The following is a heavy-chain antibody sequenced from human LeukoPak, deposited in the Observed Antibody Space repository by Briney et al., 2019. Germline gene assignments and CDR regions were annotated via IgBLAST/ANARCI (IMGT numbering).Heavy chain of an antibody. CDR1: GYTFTSYG. Sequence: ASVKVSCKASGYTFTSYGMSWVRQAPGQGLEWMGWISAYNGNTNYAQKLQGRVTMTTDTSTSTAYMELRSLRSDDTAVYYCARGVGDDYGIYYYYYMDVWGKGTTVTVSS. CDR2: ISAYNGNT. J-gene: IGHJ6*03. CDR3: ARGVGDDYGIYYYYYMDV. D-gene: IGHD4-17*01. V-gene: IGHV1-18*01.